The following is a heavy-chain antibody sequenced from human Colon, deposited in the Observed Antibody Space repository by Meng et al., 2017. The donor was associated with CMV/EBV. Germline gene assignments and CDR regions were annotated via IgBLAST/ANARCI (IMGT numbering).Heavy chain of an antibody. CDR2: IKQDGSER. J-gene: IGHJ6*02. CDR3: ARYGDPPYYYYGMDV. D-gene: IGHD4-17*01. V-gene: IGHV3-7*01. Sequence: GESLMISCAASGFTFSSYWMSWVLQAPGPGLECVANIKQDGSERYYVDSVKGRFTISRDNAKNSLYLQMNSLRAEDTAVYYCARYGDPPYYYYGMDVWGQGTTVTVSS. CDR1: GFTFSSYW.